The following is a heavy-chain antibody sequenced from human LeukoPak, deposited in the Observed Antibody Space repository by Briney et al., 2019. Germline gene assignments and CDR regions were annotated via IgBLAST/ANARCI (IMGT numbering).Heavy chain of an antibody. Sequence: PSETLSLTCSVSGGSMSSDYYSWIRQPAGKGLEWIGRIYTSGSTNYNPSLQSRVTMSVDTSKNQFSLRLSSVTADTAVYYCSRSAYTYGPFDYWGQGTLVAVSS. V-gene: IGHV4-4*07. J-gene: IGHJ4*02. D-gene: IGHD3-16*01. CDR3: SRSAYTYGPFDY. CDR2: IYTSGST. CDR1: GGSMSSDY.